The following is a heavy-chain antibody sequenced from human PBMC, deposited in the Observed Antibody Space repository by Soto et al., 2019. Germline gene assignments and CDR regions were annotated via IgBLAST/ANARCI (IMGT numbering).Heavy chain of an antibody. V-gene: IGHV3-23*01. D-gene: IGHD3-22*01. CDR1: GFTFSSYA. CDR3: AKGVRSYYYYGMDV. J-gene: IGHJ6*02. Sequence: GGSLRLSCAASGFTFSSYAMSWVRQAPGKGLEWVSAISGSGGSTYYADSVKGRFTISRDNSKNTMYLQMSSLRAEDTAVYYCAKGVRSYYYYGMDVWGQGSTVTVSS. CDR2: ISGSGGST.